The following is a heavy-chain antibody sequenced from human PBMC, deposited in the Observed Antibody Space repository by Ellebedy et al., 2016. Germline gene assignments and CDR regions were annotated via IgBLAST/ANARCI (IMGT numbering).Heavy chain of an antibody. CDR3: ARCGSGRFCDYYYGMDV. CDR2: IWYDGSNK. Sequence: GGSLRLSCAASGFTFSSYGMHWVRQAPGKGLGWVAVIWYDGSNKYYADSVKGRFTISRDNSKNTLYLQMNSLRAEDTAVYYCARCGSGRFCDYYYGMDVWGQGTTVTVSS. J-gene: IGHJ6*02. V-gene: IGHV3-33*01. D-gene: IGHD3-10*01. CDR1: GFTFSSYG.